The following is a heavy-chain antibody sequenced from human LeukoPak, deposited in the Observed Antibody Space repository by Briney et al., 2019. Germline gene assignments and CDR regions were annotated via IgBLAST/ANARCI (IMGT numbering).Heavy chain of an antibody. CDR2: IYYSGST. CDR3: ARLSYNSIYYYYYMDV. CDR1: RGSISSSSYY. D-gene: IGHD1-20*01. V-gene: IGHV4-39*01. Sequence: SETLSLTCTVSRGSISSSSYYWGWIRQPPGKGLEWIGSIYYSGSTYYNPSLKSRVTISVDTSKNQFSLKLSSVTAADTAVYYCARLSYNSIYYYYYMDVWGKGTTVTVSS. J-gene: IGHJ6*03.